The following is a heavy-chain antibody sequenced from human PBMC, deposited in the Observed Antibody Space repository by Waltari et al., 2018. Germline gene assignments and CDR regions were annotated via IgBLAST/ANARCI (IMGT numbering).Heavy chain of an antibody. Sequence: QLQLQESGPGLVKPSETLSLTCTVSGGSISSSRYYWGWIRQPPGKGLEWIGSIYYSGSTYYNPSLKSRVTISVDTSKNQFSLKLSSVTAADTAVYYCARDRPVTGDAFDIWGQGTMVTVSS. CDR1: GGSISSSRYY. CDR3: ARDRPVTGDAFDI. CDR2: IYYSGST. D-gene: IGHD5-18*01. V-gene: IGHV4-39*07. J-gene: IGHJ3*02.